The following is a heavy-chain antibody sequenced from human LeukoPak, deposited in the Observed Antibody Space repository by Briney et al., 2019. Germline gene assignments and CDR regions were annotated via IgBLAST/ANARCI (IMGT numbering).Heavy chain of an antibody. J-gene: IGHJ3*02. CDR3: AKDRSRGGIAARPNGAFDI. Sequence: GGSLRLSCAASGFTVSSNYMSWVRQAPGKGLEWVSVIYTGGSTYYADSVKGRFTISRDNSKNTLYLQMNSLRAEDTAVYYCAKDRSRGGIAARPNGAFDIWGQGTMVTVSS. CDR1: GFTVSSNY. V-gene: IGHV3-66*01. CDR2: IYTGGST. D-gene: IGHD6-6*01.